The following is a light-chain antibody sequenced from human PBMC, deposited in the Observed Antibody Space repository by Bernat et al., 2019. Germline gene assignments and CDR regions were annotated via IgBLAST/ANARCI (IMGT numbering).Light chain of an antibody. CDR1: QSVSSSY. CDR3: QHYGSSPLFT. V-gene: IGKV3-20*01. J-gene: IGKJ3*01. Sequence: EIVLTQSPGTLSLSPGERATLSCRASQSVSSSYLAWYQQKPGQAPRLLIYGVSSRATGIPDRFSGSGSGTDFTLTISRLEPEDFAVYYCQHYGSSPLFTFGPGTKVAIK. CDR2: GVS.